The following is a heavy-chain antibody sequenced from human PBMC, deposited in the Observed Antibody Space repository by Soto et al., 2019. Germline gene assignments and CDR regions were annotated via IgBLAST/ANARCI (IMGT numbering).Heavy chain of an antibody. CDR3: ARGPSGDKVDY. D-gene: IGHD1-26*01. J-gene: IGHJ4*02. V-gene: IGHV4-30-4*01. CDR2: IYNSGST. CDR1: GGSINNNGYF. Sequence: QVQLQESGPGVVEPSQTLSLTCTVSGGSINNNGYFWSWIRQPPGSGLEWIGHIYNSGSTYSNPSLKSRLTISVDTSKNQFSVKLSSVTAADTAVYYCARGPSGDKVDYWGQGTLVTVSS.